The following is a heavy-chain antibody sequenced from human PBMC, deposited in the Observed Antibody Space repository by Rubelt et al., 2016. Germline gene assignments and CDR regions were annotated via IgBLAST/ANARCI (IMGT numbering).Heavy chain of an antibody. Sequence: QVQLQESGPGLVKPSETLSLTCTVSGGSINNYYWSWIRQPPGKGLEWIGDVNHAAVTVYSPSLKSRVTISLDTSKKALSLRLDSVTAADTAVYYCARGASPWYYGTNDYYHYWGPGSQVVVSS. D-gene: IGHD3-10*01. J-gene: IGHJ4*02. CDR3: ARGASPWYYGTNDYYHY. CDR1: GGSINNYY. CDR2: VNHAAVT. V-gene: IGHV4-59*12.